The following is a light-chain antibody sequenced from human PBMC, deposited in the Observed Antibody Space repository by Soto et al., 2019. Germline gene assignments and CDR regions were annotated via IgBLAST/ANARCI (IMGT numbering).Light chain of an antibody. CDR1: QSVSSN. CDR2: GAS. Sequence: EILMTQSPATLSVSPGERATLSCRASQSVSSNLAWYQQKPGQAPRLLIYGASTRATGIPARFSGSGSGTEFTLTISSLQSEDFAVYYCQQYNNWPPMTFGQGTKV. J-gene: IGKJ1*01. V-gene: IGKV3-15*01. CDR3: QQYNNWPPMT.